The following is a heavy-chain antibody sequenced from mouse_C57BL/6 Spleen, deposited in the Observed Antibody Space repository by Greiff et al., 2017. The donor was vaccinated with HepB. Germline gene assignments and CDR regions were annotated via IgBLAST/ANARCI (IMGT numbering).Heavy chain of an antibody. CDR1: GYTFTSYW. D-gene: IGHD1-1*01. J-gene: IGHJ3*01. Sequence: QVQLQQSGAELVKPGASVKLSCKASGYTFTSYWMHWVKQRPGRGLEWIGRIDPNSGDTKYNEKFKCKATLTVDKSSSTAYMQLSSLTSEDAAVYNCARGRFYYGSCWFAYWGQGTLVTVSA. V-gene: IGHV1-72*01. CDR3: ARGRFYYGSCWFAY. CDR2: IDPNSGDT.